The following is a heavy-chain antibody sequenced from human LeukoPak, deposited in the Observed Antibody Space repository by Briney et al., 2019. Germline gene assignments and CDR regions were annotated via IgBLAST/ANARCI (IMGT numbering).Heavy chain of an antibody. Sequence: PGGSLRLSCAASGFTFSSYAMSWVRQAPGKGLEWVSAISGSGGSTYYADSVRGRFTISRDNSKNTIYLQMNSLRAEDTAVYYCAKADNSVSCRQFDCWGQGTLVTVSS. D-gene: IGHD3-22*01. V-gene: IGHV3-23*01. CDR1: GFTFSSYA. CDR2: ISGSGGST. J-gene: IGHJ4*02. CDR3: AKADNSVSCRQFDC.